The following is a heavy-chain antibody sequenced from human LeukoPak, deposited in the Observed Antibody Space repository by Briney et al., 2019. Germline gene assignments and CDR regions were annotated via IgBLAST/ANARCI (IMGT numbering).Heavy chain of an antibody. V-gene: IGHV7-4-1*02. Sequence: GASVKVSCKASGYTFTDHAINWVRQAPGQGLGYMGWINTNTGNPTYAQAFTGRIVFSLDTSVSTAYLQIRSLKAEDTAVYFCARRSMVQHLDVWGKGTTVIVSS. CDR1: GYTFTDHA. J-gene: IGHJ6*04. CDR2: INTNTGNP. D-gene: IGHD3-10*01. CDR3: ARRSMVQHLDV.